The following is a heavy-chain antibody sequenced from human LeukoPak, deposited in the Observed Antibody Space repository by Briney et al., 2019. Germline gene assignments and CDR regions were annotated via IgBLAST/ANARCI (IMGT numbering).Heavy chain of an antibody. Sequence: GGSLRLSCAASGFTFSSHTMHWVRQAPGKGLEWVAVISYDGSNKYYADSVRGRFTISRDNSKFTLYMQMNSLRAEDTAVYYCARVRAGYCTSTSCYTGMDVWGRGTTVTVSS. CDR2: ISYDGSNK. CDR3: ARVRAGYCTSTSCYTGMDV. D-gene: IGHD2-2*01. J-gene: IGHJ6*02. CDR1: GFTFSSHT. V-gene: IGHV3-30*04.